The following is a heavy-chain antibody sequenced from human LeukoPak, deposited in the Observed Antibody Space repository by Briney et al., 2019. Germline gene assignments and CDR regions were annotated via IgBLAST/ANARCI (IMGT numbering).Heavy chain of an antibody. Sequence: SQTLSLTCTVSGGSISSGSYYWSWIRQPAGKGLEWIGRIYTSGSTNYNPSLKSRVTISVDTSKNRFSLKLSSVTAADTAVYYCARDREVTPYYFDYWGQGTLVTVSS. D-gene: IGHD4-23*01. V-gene: IGHV4-61*02. CDR3: ARDREVTPYYFDY. CDR1: GGSISSGSYY. J-gene: IGHJ4*02. CDR2: IYTSGST.